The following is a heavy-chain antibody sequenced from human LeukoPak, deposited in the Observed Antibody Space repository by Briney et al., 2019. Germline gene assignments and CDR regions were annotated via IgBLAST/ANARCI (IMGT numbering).Heavy chain of an antibody. D-gene: IGHD6-13*01. CDR3: ARDRVGSSWSEFDS. CDR2: ISGNGVRT. CDR1: GFTFSIYA. Sequence: PRGSLRLSCAASGFTFSIYAMHWVRQAPGKGLEYVSAISGNGVRTNYANSVKGRFTMSRDNSKNTLFLQMDSLRAEDTAVYYCARDRVGSSWSEFDSWGQGTLVTVSS. J-gene: IGHJ4*02. V-gene: IGHV3-64*01.